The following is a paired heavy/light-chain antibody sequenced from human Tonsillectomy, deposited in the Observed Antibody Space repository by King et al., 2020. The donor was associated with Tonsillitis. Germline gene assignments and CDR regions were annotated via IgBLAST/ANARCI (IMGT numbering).Light chain of an antibody. CDR3: YSRDSSGNHWV. CDR1: SLRGYY. Sequence: SSELTQDPAVSVALGQTVRITCQGDSLRGYYAGWYQQKPGQAPILVIYDKNNRPSGIPDRFSGSTSGNTASLTITGAQAEDEADYYCYSRDSSGNHWVFGGGTKLTVL. V-gene: IGLV3-19*01. CDR2: DKN. J-gene: IGLJ3*02.
Heavy chain of an antibody. D-gene: IGHD6-19*01. Sequence: QVHLVQSGAEVKKPGASVTVSCKVSRYIFTDYYLHWVRQAPGQGLEWMGWINANSGVTKYAQKFQGRISMTRDTSTSTVYVQLSRLMSDDTAVYYCATLPDSSGWSPGDYWGQGTPVTVSS. CDR2: INANSGVT. J-gene: IGHJ4*02. V-gene: IGHV1-2*02. CDR1: RYIFTDYY. CDR3: ATLPDSSGWSPGDY.